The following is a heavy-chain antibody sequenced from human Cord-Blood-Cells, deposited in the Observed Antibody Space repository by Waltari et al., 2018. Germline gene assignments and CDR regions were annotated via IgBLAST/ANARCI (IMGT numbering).Heavy chain of an antibody. CDR1: GYPFTGYS. J-gene: IGHJ5*02. Sequence: QVQLVQSGAEVKRPGASVKVSCKASGYPFTGYSMPWVRQAPGQGLEWRGWINPNSGGTNDAQKFQGRVTMTRDTSISTAYMELSRLSSDDTAVYYCARVVGGYCSSTSCLFDPWGQGTLVTVSS. CDR3: ARVVGGYCSSTSCLFDP. D-gene: IGHD2-2*01. CDR2: INPNSGGT. V-gene: IGHV1-2*02.